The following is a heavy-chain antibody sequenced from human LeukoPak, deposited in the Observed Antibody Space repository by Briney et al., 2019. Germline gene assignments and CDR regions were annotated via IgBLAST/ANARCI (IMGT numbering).Heavy chain of an antibody. CDR2: ISSSSNYI. Sequence: GGSLRLSCAASGFTFSNYIMNWVRQAPGKGLEWVSSISSSSNYIYYADSVKGRFTISRDNAKNSLYLQMNSLRAEDTAVYYCARGGDGYNFVSYWGQGTLVTVSS. CDR1: GFTFSNYI. V-gene: IGHV3-21*01. J-gene: IGHJ4*02. CDR3: ARGGDGYNFVSY. D-gene: IGHD5-24*01.